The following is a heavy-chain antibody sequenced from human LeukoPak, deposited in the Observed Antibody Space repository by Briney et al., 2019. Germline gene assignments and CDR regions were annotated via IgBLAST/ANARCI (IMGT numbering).Heavy chain of an antibody. D-gene: IGHD5-18*01. V-gene: IGHV4-4*07. CDR3: ARGRWKAGMDTPYYFDY. Sequence: PSETLSLTCTVSGGSLSSYYWSWIRQPAGKGLEWIGRTHTSGSTNYNPSLKSRVTMSVDTSKNQFSLKLSSVTAADTAVYYCARGRWKAGMDTPYYFDYWGQGTLVTVSS. CDR1: GGSLSSYY. J-gene: IGHJ4*02. CDR2: THTSGST.